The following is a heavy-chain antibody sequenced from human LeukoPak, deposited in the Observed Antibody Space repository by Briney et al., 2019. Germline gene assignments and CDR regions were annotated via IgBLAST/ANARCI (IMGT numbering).Heavy chain of an antibody. Sequence: KTSETLSLTCTVSGGSISSGSYYWSWIRQPAGKGLEWIGRIYTSGSTNYNPSLKSRFTISVDTSKNQFSLKLSSVTAADTAVYYCARQYSSYAFDIWGQGTMVTVSS. D-gene: IGHD6-6*01. CDR2: IYTSGST. J-gene: IGHJ3*02. CDR1: GGSISSGSYY. CDR3: ARQYSSYAFDI. V-gene: IGHV4-61*02.